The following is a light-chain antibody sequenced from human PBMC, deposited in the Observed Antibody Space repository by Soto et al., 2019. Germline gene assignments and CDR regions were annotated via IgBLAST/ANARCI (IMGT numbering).Light chain of an antibody. Sequence: IEMTQSPSTLSASVGDRVTITCRASQSISVWLAWYQQKAGKAPNLLIYKASRLESGVPSRFSGSGSETEFTLTISGLQPGDSATYYCQQYNSYSPTFGQGTKVEI. J-gene: IGKJ1*01. CDR3: QQYNSYSPT. CDR1: QSISVW. V-gene: IGKV1-5*03. CDR2: KAS.